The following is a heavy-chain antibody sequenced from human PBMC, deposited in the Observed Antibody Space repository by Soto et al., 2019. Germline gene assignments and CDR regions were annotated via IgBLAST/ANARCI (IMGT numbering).Heavy chain of an antibody. D-gene: IGHD3-10*01. Sequence: GGSLRLSCVASGFTFTAYWMSWVRQAPGKGLEWVANIRQDGGAQYYVDSVKGRFTISRDNAKNSVYLQMDSLRVEDTAVYYCERGGHGSGSYLGSSWGQGILVTVSS. J-gene: IGHJ5*02. V-gene: IGHV3-7*03. CDR2: IRQDGGAQ. CDR1: GFTFTAYW. CDR3: ERGGHGSGSYLGSS.